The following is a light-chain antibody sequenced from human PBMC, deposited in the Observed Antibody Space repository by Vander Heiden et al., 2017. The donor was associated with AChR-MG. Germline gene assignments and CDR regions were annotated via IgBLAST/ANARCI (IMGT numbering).Light chain of an antibody. J-gene: IGLJ2*01. CDR1: SSDVGGYNY. CDR2: DVS. Sequence: QSALTLPRSVSGSPGQSRTISCTGTSSDVGGYNYVSWYQQHPGKAPKLMIHDVSKRPSGVPDRFSGSKSGNTASLTISGLQAEDEADYYCCSYAGIFVVFGGGTKLTVL. CDR3: CSYAGIFVV. V-gene: IGLV2-11*01.